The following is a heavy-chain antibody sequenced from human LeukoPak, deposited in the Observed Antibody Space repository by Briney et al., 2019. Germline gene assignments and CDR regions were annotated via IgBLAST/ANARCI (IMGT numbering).Heavy chain of an antibody. D-gene: IGHD3-9*01. J-gene: IGHJ4*02. CDR3: ARDFLAGTSKGYFDY. CDR2: IYSGGGT. Sequence: GGSLRLSCAVSGLTVSSNFMSWVRQAPGKGLECVSLIYSGGGTYYADSVKGRFTISRDSSKNTLYLQMNSLRAEDTAVYYCARDFLAGTSKGYFDYWGQGTLVTVSS. V-gene: IGHV3-53*01. CDR1: GLTVSSNF.